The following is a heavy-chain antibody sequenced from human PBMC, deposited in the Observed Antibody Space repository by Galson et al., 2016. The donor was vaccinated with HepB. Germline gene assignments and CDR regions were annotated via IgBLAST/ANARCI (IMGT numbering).Heavy chain of an antibody. CDR2: ISSGSAYR. Sequence: SLRLSCAASGFLVSSSFMSWVRQTPGKGLEWVSSISSGSAYRYYADSVKGRFTISRDNAKKSLYLQMNSLRAKDTAVYYCARMRYSSGWLDGFDIWGQGTMVTVSS. V-gene: IGHV3-21*01. D-gene: IGHD6-19*01. CDR1: GFLVSSSF. J-gene: IGHJ3*02. CDR3: ARMRYSSGWLDGFDI.